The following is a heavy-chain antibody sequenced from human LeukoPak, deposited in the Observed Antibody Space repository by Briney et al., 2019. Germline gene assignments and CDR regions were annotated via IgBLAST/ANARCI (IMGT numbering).Heavy chain of an antibody. V-gene: IGHV3-23*01. Sequence: PAGGSLRLSFAASGFTFSSYAMSWGRQAPGKGLEWVSAISGSGGSTYYADSVKGRFTISRDNSKNTLYLQMNSLRAEDTAVYYCAKTPYHSSGWYYFDYWGQGTLVTVSS. J-gene: IGHJ4*02. CDR1: GFTFSSYA. D-gene: IGHD6-19*01. CDR2: ISGSGGST. CDR3: AKTPYHSSGWYYFDY.